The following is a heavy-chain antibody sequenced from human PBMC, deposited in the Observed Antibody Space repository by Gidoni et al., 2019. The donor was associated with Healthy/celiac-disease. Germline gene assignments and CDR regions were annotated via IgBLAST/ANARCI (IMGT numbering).Heavy chain of an antibody. CDR1: GGTFSSYA. CDR3: ARDVAAAGIYFDY. D-gene: IGHD6-13*01. V-gene: IGHV1-69*04. J-gene: IGHJ4*02. CDR2: IIPIFGIA. Sequence: QVQLVQSGAEVKKPGSSVKFSCKASGGTFSSYAISWVRQAPGQGLEWMGRIIPIFGIANYAQKFQGRVTITADKSTSTAYMELSSLRSEDTAVYYGARDVAAAGIYFDYWGQGTLVTVSS.